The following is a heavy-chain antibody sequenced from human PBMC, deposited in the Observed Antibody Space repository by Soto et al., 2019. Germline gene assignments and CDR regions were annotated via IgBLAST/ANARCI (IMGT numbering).Heavy chain of an antibody. D-gene: IGHD2-15*01. V-gene: IGHV1-18*01. CDR3: ARVTVVVVAASSLYNWFDP. Sequence: GASVKVSCKASGYTFTSYGISWVRQAPGQGLEWMGWISAYNGNTNYAQKLQGRVTMTTDTSTSTAYMELRSLRSEDTAVYYCARVTVVVVAASSLYNWFDPWGQGTLVTVSS. CDR1: GYTFTSYG. CDR2: ISAYNGNT. J-gene: IGHJ5*02.